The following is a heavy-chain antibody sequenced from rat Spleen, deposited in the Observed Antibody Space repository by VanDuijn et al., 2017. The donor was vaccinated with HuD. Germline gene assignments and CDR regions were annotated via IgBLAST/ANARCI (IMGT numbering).Heavy chain of an antibody. Sequence: QVQLKESGPGLVQPSQTLSLTCTVSGFSLSNYGVIWVRQPPGKGLEWMGVIWGNGNTNYNSALKSRLSISRDTSKSQVFLKMSSLQTEDTATYYCARAGSAAISLGNWFAYWGQGTLVTVSS. D-gene: IGHD1-2*01. V-gene: IGHV2-13*01. CDR1: GFSLSNYG. CDR2: IWGNGNT. CDR3: ARAGSAAISLGNWFAY. J-gene: IGHJ3*01.